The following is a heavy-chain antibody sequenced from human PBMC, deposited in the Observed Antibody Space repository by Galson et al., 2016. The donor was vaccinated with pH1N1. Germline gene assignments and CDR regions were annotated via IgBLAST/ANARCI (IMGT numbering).Heavy chain of an antibody. D-gene: IGHD3-22*01. CDR3: ATSVEGSGSYYFDY. V-gene: IGHV1-2*06. CDR1: GYTFTDKY. J-gene: IGHJ4*02. Sequence: SVKVSCKASGYTFTDKYLHWVRQAPGQGLGWMGRINPDSGDTRYTQKFQGRVTMTSDTSVTTAYMELTSVTYDDTAVYFCATSVEGSGSYYFDYWGQGTLVTVSS. CDR2: INPDSGDT.